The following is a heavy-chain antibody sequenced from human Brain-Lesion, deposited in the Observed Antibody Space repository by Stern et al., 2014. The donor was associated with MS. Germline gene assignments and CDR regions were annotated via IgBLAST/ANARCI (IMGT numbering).Heavy chain of an antibody. CDR3: ARHDSVPRPSQLYSARDRGPGYFDY. CDR1: GGSISSSTYY. V-gene: IGHV4-39*01. D-gene: IGHD1-26*01. Sequence: VQLVESGPGLVKPSETLSLTCTVSGGSISSSTYYWAWIRQPPGKGLEWIGHLYYSGFTYYNPSLKSRVTISVDMSKNQFSLKLSSVTAADTAIYYCARHDSVPRPSQLYSARDRGPGYFDYWGQGTLVTVSS. J-gene: IGHJ4*02. CDR2: LYYSGFT.